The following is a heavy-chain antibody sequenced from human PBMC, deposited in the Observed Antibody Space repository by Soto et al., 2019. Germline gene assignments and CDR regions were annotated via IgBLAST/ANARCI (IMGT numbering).Heavy chain of an antibody. D-gene: IGHD4-4*01. V-gene: IGHV5-51*01. Sequence: GESLKISCKGSGYTFTDYWIGWVRQLPGKGLEWMGIIYPGDSDTRYSPSFQGHVTITVDKSTSTAYLQWNTLKASDTAMYYCERNISNFRYYYYDMEVWGQGTTVTV. CDR3: ERNISNFRYYYYDMEV. CDR2: IYPGDSDT. J-gene: IGHJ6*02. CDR1: GYTFTDYW.